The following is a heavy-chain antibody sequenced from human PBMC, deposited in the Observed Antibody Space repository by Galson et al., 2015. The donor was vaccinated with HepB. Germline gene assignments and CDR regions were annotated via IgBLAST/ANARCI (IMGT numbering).Heavy chain of an antibody. Sequence: SLRLSCAASGFTFSTYAKSWVRQAPGKGLEWVSTISGSADSTYYADSVKGRFTISRDNSKNTLYLQMNSLRAEDTAVYYCAFWIPDGGVWGYFDCWGQGTLVTVSS. J-gene: IGHJ4*02. V-gene: IGHV3-23*01. CDR2: ISGSADST. CDR1: GFTFSTYA. CDR3: AFWIPDGGVWGYFDC. D-gene: IGHD5-18*01.